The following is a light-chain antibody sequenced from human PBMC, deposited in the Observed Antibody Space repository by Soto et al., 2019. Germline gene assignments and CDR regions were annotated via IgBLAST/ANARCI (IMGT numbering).Light chain of an antibody. CDR3: KPFKSYSLP. J-gene: IGKJ4*01. Sequence: DIKMTQSPATLSASIGDRVTIHCRASQSIGSCLAWYQQKPGKAPKLLIYDASSLQSGVPSRFSGSGSGTELPLTISSLQPDDVATYYCKPFKSYSLPLGGGTKV. CDR2: DAS. V-gene: IGKV1-5*01. CDR1: QSIGSC.